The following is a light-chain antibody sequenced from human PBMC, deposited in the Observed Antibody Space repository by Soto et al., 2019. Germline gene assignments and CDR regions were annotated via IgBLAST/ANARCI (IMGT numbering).Light chain of an antibody. Sequence: GDRATIPCRTSQSISSYLNWYQQKPGKAPKLLIFAASRLQSEVPSRFSGSGSGTDFTLSISSLQPEDFATYYCQQSSSTPWTFGQGTNVDIK. CDR3: QQSSSTPWT. CDR2: AAS. CDR1: QSISSY. J-gene: IGKJ1*01. V-gene: IGKV1-39*01.